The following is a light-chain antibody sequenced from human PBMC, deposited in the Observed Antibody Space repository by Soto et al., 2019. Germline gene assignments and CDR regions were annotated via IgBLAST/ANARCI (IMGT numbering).Light chain of an antibody. CDR3: SSYTSDTSPYV. CDR1: SSDVGSYNY. V-gene: IGLV2-14*01. Sequence: QSALTQPASVSGSPGQSITISCTGTSSDVGSYNYVSWYQLHPGKAPKLIIYEVNNRPSGLSNRFPGSKSGNTASLTISGLQADDEGDYYCSSYTSDTSPYVFGTGTKLTVL. J-gene: IGLJ1*01. CDR2: EVN.